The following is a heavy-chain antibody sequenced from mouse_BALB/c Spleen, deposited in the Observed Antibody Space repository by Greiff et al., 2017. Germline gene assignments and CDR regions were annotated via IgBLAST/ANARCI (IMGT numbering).Heavy chain of an antibody. D-gene: IGHD1-2*01. CDR2: IYPGDGDT. V-gene: IGHV1-82*01. CDR1: GYAFSSSW. CDR3: AGWESTATAQDY. Sequence: VKLQESGPELVKPGASVKISCKASGYAFSSSWMNWVKQRPGQGLEWIGRIYPGDGDTNYNGKFKGKATLTADKSSSTADMQHSSQTSVDSAIYCYAGWESTATAQDYWGQGTTLKVSS. J-gene: IGHJ2*01.